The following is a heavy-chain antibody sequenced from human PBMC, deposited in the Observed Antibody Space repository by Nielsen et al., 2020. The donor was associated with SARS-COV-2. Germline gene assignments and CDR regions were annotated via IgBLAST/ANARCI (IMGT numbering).Heavy chain of an antibody. J-gene: IGHJ6*02. D-gene: IGHD1-26*01. CDR2: IWYDGSNK. CDR1: GFTFSSYG. V-gene: IGHV3-33*01. CDR3: AREERYYYYGLDV. Sequence: GESLKISCAASGFTFSSYGMHWVRQAPGKGLEWVAVIWYDGSNKYYADSVKGRFTISRDNSKNTLYLEIDSLRAEDTAVYYCAREERYYYYGLDVWGQGTTVTVSS.